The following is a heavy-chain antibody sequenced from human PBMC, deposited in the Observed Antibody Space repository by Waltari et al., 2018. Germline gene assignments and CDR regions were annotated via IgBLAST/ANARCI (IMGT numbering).Heavy chain of an antibody. J-gene: IGHJ6*02. CDR3: ARDDPQAGDHYYYGMDV. CDR2: IISIFGTA. D-gene: IGHD2-21*02. Sequence: QVQLVQSGAEVKKPGSSVKVSCKASGGTFSSYAIRWVRQAPGQGLEWMGRIISIFGTANYAQKFQGRVTITADKATSTAYMELSSLRSEDTAVYYCARDDPQAGDHYYYGMDVWGQGTTVTVSS. CDR1: GGTFSSYA. V-gene: IGHV1-69*08.